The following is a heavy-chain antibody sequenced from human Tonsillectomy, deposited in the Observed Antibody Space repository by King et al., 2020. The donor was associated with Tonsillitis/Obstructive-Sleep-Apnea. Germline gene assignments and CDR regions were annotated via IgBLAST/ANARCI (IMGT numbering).Heavy chain of an antibody. D-gene: IGHD3-3*01. CDR2: IYYSGST. Sequence: QLQESGPGLVKPSETLSLTYTVSGGSISSYYWSWIRQPPGKGLEWIGYIYYSGSTNYNPSLKSRVTISVDTSKNQFSLKLSSVTAADTAVYYCARHTWYYDFWSGYYTRPGGHGMDVWGQGTTVTVSS. V-gene: IGHV4-59*08. CDR1: GGSISSYY. J-gene: IGHJ6*02. CDR3: ARHTWYYDFWSGYYTRPGGHGMDV.